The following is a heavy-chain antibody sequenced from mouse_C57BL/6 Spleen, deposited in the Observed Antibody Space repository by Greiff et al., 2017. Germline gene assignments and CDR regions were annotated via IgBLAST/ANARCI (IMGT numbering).Heavy chain of an antibody. V-gene: IGHV2-9-1*01. J-gene: IGHJ4*01. Sequence: QVQLKQSGPGLVAPSQSLSITCTVSGFSLTSYAISWVRQPPGKGLEWLGVIWTGGGTNYNSALKSRLSISKDNSKSQVFLKMNSLQTDDTARYYCARKNYGSSPSEGYAMDYWGQGTSVTVSS. CDR1: GFSLTSYA. CDR2: IWTGGGT. CDR3: ARKNYGSSPSEGYAMDY. D-gene: IGHD1-1*01.